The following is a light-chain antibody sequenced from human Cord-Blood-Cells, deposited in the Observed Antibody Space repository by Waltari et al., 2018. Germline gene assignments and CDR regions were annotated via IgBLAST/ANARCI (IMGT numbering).Light chain of an antibody. CDR3: CSYAGSSTV. CDR1: SSDVGSYNL. Sequence: QSALTQPSSGSGSPGPSITISCTGTSSDVGSYNLVSWYQQHPGKAPKLMIYEGSKRPSGVSNRFSGSKSGNTASLTISGLQAEDEADYYCCSYAGSSTVFGGGTKLTVL. J-gene: IGLJ3*02. V-gene: IGLV2-23*01. CDR2: EGS.